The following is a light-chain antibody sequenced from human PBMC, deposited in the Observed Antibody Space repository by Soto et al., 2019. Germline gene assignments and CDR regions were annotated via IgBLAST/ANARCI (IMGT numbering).Light chain of an antibody. CDR2: DTS. CDR3: QHYYTSYTS. Sequence: EVVMTQSPATLSVSPGEGVTLSCRASQGIGDTLAWYQHKPGQTPRLLIYDTSTRATGVPARFSGSRSGPEFTLTISRLEPEDFAVYYCQHYYTSYTSFGQGTKVEIK. V-gene: IGKV3-15*01. J-gene: IGKJ1*01. CDR1: QGIGDT.